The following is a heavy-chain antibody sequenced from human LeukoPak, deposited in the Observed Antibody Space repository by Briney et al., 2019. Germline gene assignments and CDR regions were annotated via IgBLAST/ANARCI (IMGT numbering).Heavy chain of an antibody. Sequence: GGSLRLSCAASGFTFSSYAMSWVRQAPGKGLEWVSAISGSGGSTYYADSVKGRFTISRDNSKNTLFLQMNSLTAEDTAVYYCAKGRYYYDSSDAFDIWGQGTMVTVSS. CDR2: ISGSGGST. J-gene: IGHJ3*02. V-gene: IGHV3-23*01. CDR1: GFTFSSYA. CDR3: AKGRYYYDSSDAFDI. D-gene: IGHD3-22*01.